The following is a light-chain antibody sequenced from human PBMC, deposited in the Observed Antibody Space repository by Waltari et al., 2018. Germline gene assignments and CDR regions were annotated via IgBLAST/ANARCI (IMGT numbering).Light chain of an antibody. CDR3: QKYNNWPRT. CDR1: QSVSSN. Sequence: EIVMTQSLATLSVSPGERATLSCRASQSVSSNLAWYHQRPGQAPRLLIYGASTRATGIPARFSGSGSGTEFTLTISSMQSEDFAVYYCQKYNNWPRTFGQGTKVEIK. J-gene: IGKJ1*01. V-gene: IGKV3-15*01. CDR2: GAS.